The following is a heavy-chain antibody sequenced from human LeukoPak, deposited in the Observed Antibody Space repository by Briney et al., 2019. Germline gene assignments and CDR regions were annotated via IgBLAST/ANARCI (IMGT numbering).Heavy chain of an antibody. CDR1: GFTFSTYW. Sequence: PGGSLRLSCAASGFTFSTYWMHWVRQTPGKGLVWVPRINSDGSSTSYADSVKGRFTIPRDNAKNTLYLEMNSLRAEDTAVYYCTREFWTAATGIDYWGQGTLVTVST. CDR2: INSDGSST. CDR3: TREFWTAATGIDY. V-gene: IGHV3-74*01. J-gene: IGHJ4*02. D-gene: IGHD6-13*01.